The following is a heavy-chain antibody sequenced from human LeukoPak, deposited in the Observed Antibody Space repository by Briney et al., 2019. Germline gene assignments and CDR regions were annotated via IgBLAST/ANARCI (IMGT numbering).Heavy chain of an antibody. CDR3: ARQGSGWPYWLAY. CDR2: INPNSGGT. J-gene: IGHJ4*02. V-gene: IGHV1-2*02. CDR1: GYTFTGYY. Sequence: ASVKVSCKASGYTFTGYYMHWVRQPPGQGLEWMGWINPNSGGTNYAQKFQGRVTMTRDTSISTAYMELSRLRSDDTAVYYCARQGSGWPYWLAYWGQGTLVTVSS. D-gene: IGHD6-19*01.